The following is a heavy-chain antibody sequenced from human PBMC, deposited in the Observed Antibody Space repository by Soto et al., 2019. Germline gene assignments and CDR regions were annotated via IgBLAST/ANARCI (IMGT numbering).Heavy chain of an antibody. CDR2: IYYSGST. D-gene: IGHD3-22*01. Sequence: SETLSLTCTVSGGSISSGGYYWSWIRQHPGKGLEWIGYIYYSGSTYYNPSLKSRVTISVDTSKNQFSLKLSSVTAADTAVYYCARGDYYDSSGYYSPEPRQYYYYYGMDVWGQGTTVTVSS. J-gene: IGHJ6*02. CDR3: ARGDYYDSSGYYSPEPRQYYYYYGMDV. V-gene: IGHV4-31*03. CDR1: GGSISSGGYY.